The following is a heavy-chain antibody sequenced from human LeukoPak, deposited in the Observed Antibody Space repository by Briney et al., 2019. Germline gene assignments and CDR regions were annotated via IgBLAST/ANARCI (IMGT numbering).Heavy chain of an antibody. D-gene: IGHD1-26*01. Sequence: PGGSLRLFCAASGCYFSSCGMHWVVQAPGKGLEWVVGIWYDGSYKYYADPVKGRLPSSRDNSKNTLYLQITSLQAWDTAVSHCATAIVGAYNWFDPGAQEILVPVSS. CDR1: GCYFSSCG. J-gene: IGHJ5*02. CDR3: ATAIVGAYNWFDP. CDR2: IWYDGSYK. V-gene: IGHV3-33*01.